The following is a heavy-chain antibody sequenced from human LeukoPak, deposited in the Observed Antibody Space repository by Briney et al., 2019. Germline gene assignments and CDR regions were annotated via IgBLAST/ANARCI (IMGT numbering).Heavy chain of an antibody. CDR1: GYTFTSYD. D-gene: IGHD2-2*01. J-gene: IGHJ3*02. V-gene: IGHV1-8*03. CDR2: MNPNSGNT. Sequence: ASVKVSCKASGYTFTSYDINWVRQATGQGLEWMGWMNPNSGNTGYAQKFQGRVTITRNTSISTAYMELSSLRSEDTAVYYCARAHDIVVVPATPPDAFDIWGQGTMVTVSS. CDR3: ARAHDIVVVPATPPDAFDI.